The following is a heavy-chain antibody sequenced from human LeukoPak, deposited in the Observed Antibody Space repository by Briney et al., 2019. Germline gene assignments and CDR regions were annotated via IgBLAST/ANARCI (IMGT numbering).Heavy chain of an antibody. CDR3: ARTYICGGDCYSFDY. J-gene: IGHJ4*02. CDR1: GGSIGSGSYY. D-gene: IGHD2-21*02. V-gene: IGHV4-61*02. Sequence: PSETLSLTCTVSGGSIGSGSYYWSWIRQPAGKGLEWIGRIYTSGSTNYNPSLKSRVTISVDTSKNQFSLKLSSVTAADTAVYYCARTYICGGDCYSFDYRGQGTLVTVSS. CDR2: IYTSGST.